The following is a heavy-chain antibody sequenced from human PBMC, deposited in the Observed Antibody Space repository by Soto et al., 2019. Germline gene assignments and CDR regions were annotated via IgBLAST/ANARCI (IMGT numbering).Heavy chain of an antibody. D-gene: IGHD5-12*01. V-gene: IGHV4-31*03. CDR1: GGSISSGGYY. CDR2: IYYSGST. CDR3: ARDQADGYPSGAFDI. Sequence: QVQLQESGPGLVKPSQTLSLTCTVSGGSISSGGYYWSWIRQNPGKGLEWIGYIYYSGSTYYNPSLKSRVTISVDTSKNQFSLKLSSVTSADTAVYYCARDQADGYPSGAFDIWGQGTMVTVSS. J-gene: IGHJ3*02.